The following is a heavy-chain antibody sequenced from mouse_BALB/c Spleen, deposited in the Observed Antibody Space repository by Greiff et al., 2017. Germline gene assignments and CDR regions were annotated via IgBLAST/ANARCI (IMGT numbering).Heavy chain of an antibody. J-gene: IGHJ2*01. V-gene: IGHV1-5*01. CDR1: GYSFTSYW. Sequence: VQLQQSGTVLARPGASVKMSCKASGYSFTSYWMHWVKQRPGQGLEWIGAIYPGNSDTSYNQKFKGKAKLTAVTSASTAYMELSSLTNEDSAVYYCTRWGTTVDHYFDYWGQGTTLTVSS. CDR3: TRWGTTVDHYFDY. D-gene: IGHD1-1*01. CDR2: IYPGNSDT.